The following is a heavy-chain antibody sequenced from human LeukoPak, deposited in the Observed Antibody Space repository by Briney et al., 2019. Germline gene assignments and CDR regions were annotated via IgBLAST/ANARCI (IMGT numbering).Heavy chain of an antibody. CDR3: ARDYWVKSGTAMVRLEKDYYYYGMDV. CDR1: GGTFSSYA. D-gene: IGHD5-18*01. CDR2: IIPIFGTA. J-gene: IGHJ6*02. V-gene: IGHV1-69*13. Sequence: SVKVSCKASGGTFSSYAISWVRQAPGQGLEWMGGIIPIFGTANYAQKFQGRVTITADESTSTAYMELSSLRSEDTAVYYCARDYWVKSGTAMVRLEKDYYYYGMDVWGQGTTVTVSS.